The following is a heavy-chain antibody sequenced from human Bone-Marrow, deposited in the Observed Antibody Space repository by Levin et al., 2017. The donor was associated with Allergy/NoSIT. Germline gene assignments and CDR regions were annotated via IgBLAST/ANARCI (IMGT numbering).Heavy chain of an antibody. Sequence: GASVKVSCAASGFTVSSSYMTWVRQAPGKGLEWVSVIYTGGNTYYADFVQGRFTISRDNSKNTLFLQMNSLRGDDTAVYFCARPLDTAVWGQGTLVTVSS. CDR1: GFTVSSSY. CDR2: IYTGGNT. J-gene: IGHJ4*02. D-gene: IGHD4-17*01. CDR3: ARPLDTAV. V-gene: IGHV3-66*04.